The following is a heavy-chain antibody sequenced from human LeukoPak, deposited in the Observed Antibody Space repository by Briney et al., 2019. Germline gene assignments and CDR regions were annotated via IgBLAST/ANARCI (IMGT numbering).Heavy chain of an antibody. V-gene: IGHV3-21*01. J-gene: IGHJ4*02. CDR3: AKSTLRGYSYGYVDY. CDR2: ISSSSNYI. Sequence: GGSLRLSCAASGLTFSSYNMNWVRQPPGKGLEWVSSISSSSNYIYYADSVKGRFTISRDNAKNSLDLQMNSLRAEDTAVYYCAKSTLRGYSYGYVDYWGQGTLVTVSS. CDR1: GLTFSSYN. D-gene: IGHD5-18*01.